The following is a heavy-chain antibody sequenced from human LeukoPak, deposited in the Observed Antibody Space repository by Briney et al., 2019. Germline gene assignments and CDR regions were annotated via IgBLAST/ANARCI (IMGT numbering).Heavy chain of an antibody. V-gene: IGHV1-8*01. CDR2: MNPNSGNT. CDR1: GYTFTSYD. Sequence: EASVKVSCKASGYTFTSYDINWVRQATGQGLEWMGWMNPNSGNTGYAQKFQGRVTMTRNTSISTAYMELSNLRSEDTAVYYCARWERRGPKYWGQGTLVTVSS. J-gene: IGHJ4*02. D-gene: IGHD1-26*01. CDR3: ARWERRGPKY.